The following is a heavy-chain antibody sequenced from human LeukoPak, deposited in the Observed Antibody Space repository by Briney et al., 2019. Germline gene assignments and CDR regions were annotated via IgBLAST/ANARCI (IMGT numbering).Heavy chain of an antibody. Sequence: PGGSLRLSCAASGFTFSNYEMNWVRQAPGKGLEWVSYISSSGSTIYYADSVKGRFTISRDNAKNSLYLQMNSLRAEDTAVYYCTGFPDYDILTGLFDYWGQGTLVTVSS. V-gene: IGHV3-48*03. D-gene: IGHD3-9*01. CDR2: ISSSGSTI. J-gene: IGHJ4*02. CDR3: TGFPDYDILTGLFDY. CDR1: GFTFSNYE.